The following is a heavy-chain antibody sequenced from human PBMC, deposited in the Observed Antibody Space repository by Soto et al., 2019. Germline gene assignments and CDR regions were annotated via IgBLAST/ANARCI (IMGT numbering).Heavy chain of an antibody. CDR1: GGTLSYNA. V-gene: IGHV1-69*01. J-gene: IGHJ6*02. CDR2: IVTVFGTA. CDR3: ARNGPYSSSLFGMDV. Sequence: QVQLVQSGAAVKKPGSSVKVSCKASGGTLSYNAFSWVRQVPGQGLEWMGGIVTVFGTANHAQKFQGRGTITADESTSTGYMELTSLTSEDTAVYYCARNGPYSSSLFGMDVWGQGTTVTVSS. D-gene: IGHD6-13*01.